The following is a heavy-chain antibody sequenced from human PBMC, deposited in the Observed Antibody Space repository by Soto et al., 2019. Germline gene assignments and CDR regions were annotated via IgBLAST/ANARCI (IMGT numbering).Heavy chain of an antibody. D-gene: IGHD2-2*01. J-gene: IGHJ3*02. CDR2: INPNSGGT. V-gene: IGHV1-2*04. CDR3: ARYGSEYCSSTSCSRYNWNYDAFDI. CDR1: GYTFTGYY. Sequence: ASVKVSCKASGYTFTGYYMHWVRQAPGQGLEWMGWINPNSGGTNYAQKFQGWVTMTRDTSISTAYMELSRLRSDDTAVYYCARYGSEYCSSTSCSRYNWNYDAFDIWGQGTMVTVSS.